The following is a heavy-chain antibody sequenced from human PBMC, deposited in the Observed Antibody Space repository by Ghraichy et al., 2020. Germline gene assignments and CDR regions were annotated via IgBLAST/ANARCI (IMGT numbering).Heavy chain of an antibody. CDR2: IYYSGTT. J-gene: IGHJ3*01. CDR1: GGSVSIENFY. D-gene: IGHD1-26*01. CDR3: TRRQWVDAFDV. V-gene: IGHV4-39*01. Sequence: SETLSLTCSVSGGSVSIENFYWGWIRQPPGKGPEWIGNIYYSGTTYYNPSLQSRVTMSLDTSKNQFSLKLTSVTAADTAVYYCTRRQWVDAFDVWGQGTMVTVSS.